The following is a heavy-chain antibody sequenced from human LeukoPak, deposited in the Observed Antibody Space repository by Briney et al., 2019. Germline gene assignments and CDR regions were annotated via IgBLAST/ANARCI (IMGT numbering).Heavy chain of an antibody. CDR3: AKGWNDAFDI. J-gene: IGHJ3*02. D-gene: IGHD1-1*01. CDR1: GFTFSSYA. CDR2: ISYDGSNK. V-gene: IGHV3-30*18. Sequence: PGGSLRLSCAASGFTFSSYAMSWVRQAPGKGLEWVAVISYDGSNKYYADSVKGRFTISRDNSKNTLYLQMNSLRAEDTAVYYCAKGWNDAFDIWGQGTMVTVSS.